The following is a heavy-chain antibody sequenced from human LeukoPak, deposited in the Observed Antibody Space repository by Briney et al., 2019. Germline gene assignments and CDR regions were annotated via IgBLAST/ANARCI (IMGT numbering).Heavy chain of an antibody. CDR3: ARAGGSSGRDAFDI. J-gene: IGHJ3*02. CDR2: IIPILGIA. Sequence: ASVKVSCKASGGTFSSYTISWVRQAPGRGLEWMGRIIPILGIANYAQKFQGRVTITADKSTSTAYMELSSLRSEDTAVYYCARAGGSSGRDAFDIWGQGTMVTVSS. CDR1: GGTFSSYT. V-gene: IGHV1-69*02. D-gene: IGHD3-22*01.